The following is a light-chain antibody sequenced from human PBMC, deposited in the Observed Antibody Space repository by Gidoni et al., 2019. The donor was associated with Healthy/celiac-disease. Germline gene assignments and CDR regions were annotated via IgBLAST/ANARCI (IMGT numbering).Light chain of an antibody. CDR1: SSDVGGYNY. V-gene: IGLV2-14*01. J-gene: IGLJ2*01. CDR2: EVS. CDR3: SSYTSSSTPVV. Sequence: SALTQPASVSGSPGQSITISCTGTSSDVGGYNYVSWYQQHPGKAPKLMIYEVSNRTSGVANRFSGSKSGNTASLTISGLQAEDEADYYCSSYTSSSTPVVFGGGTKLTVL.